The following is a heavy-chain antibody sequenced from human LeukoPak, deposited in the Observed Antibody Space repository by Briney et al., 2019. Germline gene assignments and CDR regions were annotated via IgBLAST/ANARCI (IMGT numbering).Heavy chain of an antibody. J-gene: IGHJ4*02. Sequence: PGGSLRLSCAASGFTFSIYGMSWVRQAPGKGLEWVSTIRDTGGVTYYADPVKGRFTISRDNSKNTLYLQMHSLRAEDTAVYYCAKSTSSGWTYYFDYWGQGTLVTVSS. CDR2: IRDTGGVT. V-gene: IGHV3-23*01. D-gene: IGHD6-19*01. CDR1: GFTFSIYG. CDR3: AKSTSSGWTYYFDY.